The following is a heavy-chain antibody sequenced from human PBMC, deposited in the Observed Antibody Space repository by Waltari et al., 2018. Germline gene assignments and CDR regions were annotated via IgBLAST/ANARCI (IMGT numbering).Heavy chain of an antibody. V-gene: IGHV4-61*02. CDR2: IYTSGST. D-gene: IGHD4-17*01. Sequence: QVQLQESGPGLVKPSQTLSLTCTVPGGSISSGLYYWRWIRQPAGKGMEWIGRIYTSGSTNYNPSLKSRVTISVDTSKNQFSLKLSSVTAADTAVYYCARLPVTTFRILSDYYYGMDVWGQGTTVTVSS. J-gene: IGHJ6*02. CDR3: ARLPVTTFRILSDYYYGMDV. CDR1: GGSISSGLYY.